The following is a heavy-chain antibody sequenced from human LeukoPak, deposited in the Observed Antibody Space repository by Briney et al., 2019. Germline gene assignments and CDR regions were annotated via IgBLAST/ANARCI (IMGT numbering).Heavy chain of an antibody. CDR2: ISSSGSTI. CDR3: ARGREIGWSDFDY. J-gene: IGHJ4*02. V-gene: IGHV3-48*03. Sequence: PGGSLRLSCAASGFTFSSYEMNWVRQARGKGLEGGSYISSSGSTIYYADSVKGRFTISRDNAKNSLYLQMNSLRAEDTAVYYCARGREIGWSDFDYWGQGTLVTVSS. D-gene: IGHD6-19*01. CDR1: GFTFSSYE.